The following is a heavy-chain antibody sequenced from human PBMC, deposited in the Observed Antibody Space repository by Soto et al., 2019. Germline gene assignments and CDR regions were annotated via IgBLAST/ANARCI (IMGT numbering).Heavy chain of an antibody. Sequence: SETLSLTCTVAGGYISSSSYYWGWIRQPPGKGLEWIGSIYYSGSTYYNPSLKSRVTISVDTSKNQFSLKLSSVTAADTAVYYCARHTPAISISDHWGQGTLVTVPQ. CDR1: GGYISSSSYY. CDR2: IYYSGST. CDR3: ARHTPAISISDH. J-gene: IGHJ4*02. D-gene: IGHD2-15*01. V-gene: IGHV4-39*01.